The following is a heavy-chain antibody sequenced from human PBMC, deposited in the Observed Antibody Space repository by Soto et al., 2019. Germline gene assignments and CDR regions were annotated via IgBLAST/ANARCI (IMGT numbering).Heavy chain of an antibody. V-gene: IGHV3-33*01. CDR1: GFTFYRYG. J-gene: IGHJ4*02. CDR2: IWYDGSEI. CDR3: ARGAPTDYGDCDH. D-gene: IGHD4-17*01. Sequence: QVQLVESGGGVVQPGRSLRLSCAASGFTFYRYGMHWVRQAPGKGLEWVAVIWYDGSEIYYAESVKGRFTISRDNSKNTLYLQMNSLRVEDTAVYYCARGAPTDYGDCDHWGQGTLVTVSS.